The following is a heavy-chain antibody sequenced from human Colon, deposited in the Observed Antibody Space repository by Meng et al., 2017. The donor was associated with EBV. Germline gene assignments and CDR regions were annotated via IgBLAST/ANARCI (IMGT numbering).Heavy chain of an antibody. J-gene: IGHJ4*02. CDR2: INHSGST. Sequence: HVQIQQWGAGLLKPSETPSLTCAVSGGSFSGYYWSWIRQAPGKGLEWIGEINHSGSTKFNPSLESRVSISVDTSENQVSLKLTSVTAADTAVYYCARRTTVNLRSFDSWGQGTLVTVSS. V-gene: IGHV4-34*01. D-gene: IGHD4-17*01. CDR3: ARRTTVNLRSFDS. CDR1: GGSFSGYY.